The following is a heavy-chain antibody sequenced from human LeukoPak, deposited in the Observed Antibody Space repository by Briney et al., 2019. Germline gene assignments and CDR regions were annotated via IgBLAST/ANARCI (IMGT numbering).Heavy chain of an antibody. D-gene: IGHD1-26*01. V-gene: IGHV3-23*01. Sequence: GGSLRLSCAASGFTFSSYAMSWVRQAPGKGLEWVSAISGSGGSTYYADSVKGRFTISRDNSKNTLYLQMNSLRAEDTAVYYCANPPSWLLYYYCKDVWGKGTTVTVSS. CDR3: ANPPSWLLYYYCKDV. CDR2: ISGSGGST. CDR1: GFTFSSYA. J-gene: IGHJ6*04.